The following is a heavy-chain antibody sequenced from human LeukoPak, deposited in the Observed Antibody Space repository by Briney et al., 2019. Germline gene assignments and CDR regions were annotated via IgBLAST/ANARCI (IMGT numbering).Heavy chain of an antibody. D-gene: IGHD3-22*01. CDR1: GYSFTSYW. V-gene: IGHV5-51*01. Sequence: GESLKISCKGSGYSFTSYWIGWVRQMPGKGLEWMGIIYPGDSDIRYSPSFQGQVTISGDKSSSTVYLQWNSLKASDTAMYFCAKKRSSGYYDSGGYAIDAFDVWGQGTMVTVSS. CDR3: AKKRSSGYYDSGGYAIDAFDV. J-gene: IGHJ3*01. CDR2: IYPGDSDI.